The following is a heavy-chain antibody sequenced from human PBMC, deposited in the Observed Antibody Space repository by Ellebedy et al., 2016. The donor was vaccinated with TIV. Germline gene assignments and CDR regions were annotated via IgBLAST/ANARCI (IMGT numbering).Heavy chain of an antibody. CDR2: VYSDGRT. CDR1: GFTVSDNY. CDR3: AGQWAGDAFDI. J-gene: IGHJ3*02. D-gene: IGHD1-14*01. Sequence: GESLKISCSASGFTVSDNYMIWVRQAPGKGLEWVSVVYSDGRTYYADSVKGRFIISRDSYKNTLYLQMNSLRAEDTAVYYCAGQWAGDAFDIWGQGTMVTVSS. V-gene: IGHV3-53*01.